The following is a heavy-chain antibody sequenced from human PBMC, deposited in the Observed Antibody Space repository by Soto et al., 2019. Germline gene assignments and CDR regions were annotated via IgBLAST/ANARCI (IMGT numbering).Heavy chain of an antibody. CDR3: AETSPLQWYYRDV. V-gene: IGHV6-1*01. J-gene: IGHJ6*03. Sequence: SQTLSLTCVISGDSVSSNSAAWNWIRQSPSRGLEWLGRTYYRSRWYNDYAVSVRSRITVNADTSKNQFSLHLNSVTPEDTAVYYCAETSPLQWYYRDVWEKGTTVTVSS. CDR2: TYYRSRWYN. D-gene: IGHD6-19*01. CDR1: GDSVSSNSAA.